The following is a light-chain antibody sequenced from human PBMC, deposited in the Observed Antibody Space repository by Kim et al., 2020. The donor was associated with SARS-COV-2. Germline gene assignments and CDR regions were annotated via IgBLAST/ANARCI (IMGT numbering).Light chain of an antibody. J-gene: IGKJ5*01. V-gene: IGKV1-39*01. CDR1: QSISTY. CDR3: QQNYNAPIT. CDR2: SAS. Sequence: DIQMTQSPSSLSASIGDRVTVTCRTNQSISTYVNWYRHKPGKAPELLIFSASSLQSGVPFRFSGSGSGTDFTLTVTNVQPEDIATYYCQQNYNAPITFGRGTRLEIK.